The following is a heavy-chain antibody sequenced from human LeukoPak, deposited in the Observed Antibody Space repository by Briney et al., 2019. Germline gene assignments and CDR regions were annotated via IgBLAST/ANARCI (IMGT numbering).Heavy chain of an antibody. D-gene: IGHD3-10*01. CDR2: ISGSGGST. V-gene: IGHV3-23*01. CDR3: AKVPYGSGSYEIDY. Sequence: GGSLRLSCAASGFTFSSYAMSWVRQAPGKGLEWVSAISGSGGSTYYADSVKGRFTISRDNSKNTLNLQMNSLRAEDTAVYYCAKVPYGSGSYEIDYWGQGTLVTVSS. CDR1: GFTFSSYA. J-gene: IGHJ4*02.